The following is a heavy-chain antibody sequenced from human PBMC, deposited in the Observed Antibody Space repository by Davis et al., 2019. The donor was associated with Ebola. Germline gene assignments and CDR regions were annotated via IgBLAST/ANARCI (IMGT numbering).Heavy chain of an antibody. J-gene: IGHJ4*02. Sequence: SETLSLTCTVSGGSISPHHWSWIRQPPGKGLEWIGYIYYRGSTNSNPSLKSRVTISIDTSKNQFSLALTSVTAADTAVYYCACRYSSSPLYWGQGTLVTVSS. CDR3: ACRYSSSPLY. D-gene: IGHD6-6*01. CDR1: GGSISPHH. V-gene: IGHV4-59*08. CDR2: IYYRGST.